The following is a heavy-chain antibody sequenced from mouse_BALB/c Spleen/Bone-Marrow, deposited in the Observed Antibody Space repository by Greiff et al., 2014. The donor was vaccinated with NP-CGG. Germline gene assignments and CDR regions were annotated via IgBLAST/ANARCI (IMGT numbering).Heavy chain of an antibody. V-gene: IGHV1S81*02. CDR1: GYTFTNYW. Sequence: VNLVESGAEVVKPGASVRLSCKTSGYTFTNYWMHWVKQRPGQGLGWIGDINPSNGRATYSEKFKSKATLTVDTSSSTAYMQLSKLTSEDSAVCYCARDCNYYFDDWGAGTTVTVSS. D-gene: IGHD1-1*02. CDR2: INPSNGRA. J-gene: IGHJ1*01. CDR3: ARDCNYYFDD.